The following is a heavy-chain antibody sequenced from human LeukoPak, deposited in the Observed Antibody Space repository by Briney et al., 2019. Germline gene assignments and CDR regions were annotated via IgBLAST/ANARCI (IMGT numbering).Heavy chain of an antibody. Sequence: GGSLRLSCAASGFSLSFYSLDWVRQAPGKGLEWVSSISSSSSYIYYADSVKGRFTISRDNAKNSLYLQMNSLRAEDTAVYYCARALASARGVYYYYYGMDVWGQGTTVTVSS. J-gene: IGHJ6*02. D-gene: IGHD6-6*01. CDR1: GFSLSFYS. CDR3: ARALASARGVYYYYYGMDV. CDR2: ISSSSSYI. V-gene: IGHV3-21*01.